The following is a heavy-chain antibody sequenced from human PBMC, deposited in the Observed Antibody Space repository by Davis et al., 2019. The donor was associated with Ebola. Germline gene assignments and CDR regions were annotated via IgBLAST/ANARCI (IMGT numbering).Heavy chain of an antibody. Sequence: SETLSLTCTVSGDSMSDYYYNWIRQPPGRGLEWIGNIYYSGTTNLNPSLKSRVTMSVDTSKNQFSLKLISVTAADTAVYYCGITMIVVVSPNDAFDIWGQGTMVTVSS. D-gene: IGHD3-22*01. V-gene: IGHV4-59*12. CDR2: IYYSGTT. J-gene: IGHJ3*02. CDR3: GITMIVVVSPNDAFDI. CDR1: GDSMSDYY.